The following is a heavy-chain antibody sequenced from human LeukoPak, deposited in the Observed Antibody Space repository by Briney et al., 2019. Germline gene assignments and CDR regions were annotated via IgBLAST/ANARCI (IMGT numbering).Heavy chain of an antibody. Sequence: GGSLRLSCAASGFTFSSYAMSWVRQARGRGLGWVSAISGSGGSTYYADSVKGRFTISRDNSKNTLYLQMNSLRAEDTAVYYCAKQLPIFMGPFYGMDVWGQGTTVTVSS. D-gene: IGHD1-1*01. CDR1: GFTFSSYA. CDR3: AKQLPIFMGPFYGMDV. V-gene: IGHV3-23*01. J-gene: IGHJ6*02. CDR2: ISGSGGST.